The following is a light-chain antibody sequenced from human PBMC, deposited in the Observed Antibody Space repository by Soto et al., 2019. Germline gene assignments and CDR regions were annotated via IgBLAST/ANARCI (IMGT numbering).Light chain of an antibody. CDR3: SSFTSSNTLV. J-gene: IGLJ1*01. V-gene: IGLV2-14*01. CDR2: DVS. Sequence: QSVLTQPASVSGSPGLSITISCAGTNSDVGAYNYVSWYQQRPGRAPELLIFDVSDRPSGVSNRFSGSKSGNTASLTISGLQAEDEADYYCSSFTSSNTLVFGTGTKVTVL. CDR1: NSDVGAYNY.